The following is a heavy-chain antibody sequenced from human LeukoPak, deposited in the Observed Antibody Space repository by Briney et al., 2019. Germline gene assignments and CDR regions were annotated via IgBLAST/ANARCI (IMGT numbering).Heavy chain of an antibody. Sequence: SETLSLTCTVSGGSISSSSYYWGWIRQPPGKGLERIGSIYYSGSTYYNPSLRSRVTISVDTSKNQFSLKLSSVTAADTAVYYCARRWSGGWLFDYWGQGTLVTVSS. CDR3: ARRWSGGWLFDY. V-gene: IGHV4-39*01. CDR1: GGSISSSSYY. J-gene: IGHJ4*02. CDR2: IYYSGST. D-gene: IGHD6-19*01.